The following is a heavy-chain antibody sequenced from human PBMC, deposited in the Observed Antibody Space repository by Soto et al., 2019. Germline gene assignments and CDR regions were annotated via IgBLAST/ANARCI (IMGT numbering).Heavy chain of an antibody. V-gene: IGHV3-23*01. CDR1: GFTFSDYA. Sequence: EVQVLESGGGLAQPGGSLRLSCVASGFTFSDYAMAWVRQSPGKGLEWVSSISGSGGSTYYADSVKGRFTISRDNSKNTLYLQMNSLGAEDTAVYYCAKGPISPYGMDVWGQGTTVTVSS. J-gene: IGHJ6*01. D-gene: IGHD3-3*01. CDR3: AKGPISPYGMDV. CDR2: ISGSGGST.